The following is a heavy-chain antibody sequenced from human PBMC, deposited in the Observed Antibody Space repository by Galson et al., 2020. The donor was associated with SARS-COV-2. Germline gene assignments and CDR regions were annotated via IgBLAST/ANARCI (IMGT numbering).Heavy chain of an antibody. J-gene: IGHJ4*02. CDR3: AKASKATVVTPESDY. CDR2: ISGSGGST. CDR1: GFTFSSYA. V-gene: IGHV3-23*01. Sequence: GGSLRLSCAASGFTFSSYAMSWVRQAPGKGLEWVSAISGSGGSTYYADSVKGRFTISRDNSKNTLYLQMNSLRAEDTAVYYCAKASKATVVTPESDYWGQGTLVTVSS. D-gene: IGHD4-17*01.